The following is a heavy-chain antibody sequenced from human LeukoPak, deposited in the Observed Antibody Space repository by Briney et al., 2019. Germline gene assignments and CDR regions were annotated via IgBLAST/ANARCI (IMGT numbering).Heavy chain of an antibody. D-gene: IGHD3-22*01. CDR2: INSDGNST. V-gene: IGHV3-74*01. CDR3: ARAYYDSSGRYFDY. Sequence: PGGSLRLSCAASGFTFNRYWMHWVRQAPGKGLGWVSRINSDGNSTSYADSVKGRFTISRDNAKNTLYLQMNSLRAEDTAVYYCARAYYDSSGRYFDYWGQGTLVTVSS. J-gene: IGHJ4*02. CDR1: GFTFNRYW.